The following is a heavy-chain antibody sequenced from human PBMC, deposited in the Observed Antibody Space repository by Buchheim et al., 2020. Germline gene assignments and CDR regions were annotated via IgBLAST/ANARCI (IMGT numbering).Heavy chain of an antibody. Sequence: EVQLVESGGGLVQPGGSLRLSCAASGFTFSSYEMNWVRQAPGKGLEWVSYISSSGSTIYYADSVKGRFTISRDNAKNSLYLQMYSLRAEDTADYYCARERPKRFLEWLRGMDVWGQGTT. CDR2: ISSSGSTI. J-gene: IGHJ6*02. CDR3: ARERPKRFLEWLRGMDV. V-gene: IGHV3-48*03. D-gene: IGHD3-3*01. CDR1: GFTFSSYE.